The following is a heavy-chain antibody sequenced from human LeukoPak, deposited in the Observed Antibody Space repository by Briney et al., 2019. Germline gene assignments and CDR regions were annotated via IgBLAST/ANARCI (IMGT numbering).Heavy chain of an antibody. V-gene: IGHV3-7*01. J-gene: IGHJ4*02. CDR1: GFIFRDYG. Sequence: GGSLRLSCGASGFIFRDYGMHWVRQAPGKGLEWVANIKQDGSEKYYVDSVKGRFTISRDNAKHSLYLQMNSLRAEDTAVYYCATRSGWTFDYWGQGTLVTVSS. D-gene: IGHD2-15*01. CDR2: IKQDGSEK. CDR3: ATRSGWTFDY.